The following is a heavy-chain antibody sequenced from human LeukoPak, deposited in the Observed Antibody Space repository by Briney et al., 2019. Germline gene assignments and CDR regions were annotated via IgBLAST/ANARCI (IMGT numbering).Heavy chain of an antibody. CDR2: INPNSGGT. CDR3: ARDTLAARPPDY. CDR1: GYTFTGYY. V-gene: IGHV1-2*02. Sequence: ASVKVSCKASGYTFTGYYMHWVRQAPGQGLEWMGWINPNSGGTNYAQKFQGRVTMTRDTSISTAYMELSRLRSDDTAVYYCARDTLAARPPDYWGQGTLVTVSS. J-gene: IGHJ4*02. D-gene: IGHD6-6*01.